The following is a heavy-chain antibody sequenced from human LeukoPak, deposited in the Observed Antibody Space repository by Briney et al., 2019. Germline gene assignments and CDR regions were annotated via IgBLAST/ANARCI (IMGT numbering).Heavy chain of an antibody. CDR3: ASGIAVAGASDY. Sequence: GGSLRLSCAASGFTFSSYGMHWVRQAPGKGLEWVAYIRYDGSNKYYEDSMKGRFTISRDNSKNMLYLQMNSLRAEDTAVYYCASGIAVAGASDYWGQGTLVTVSS. CDR2: IRYDGSNK. CDR1: GFTFSSYG. D-gene: IGHD6-19*01. J-gene: IGHJ4*02. V-gene: IGHV3-30*02.